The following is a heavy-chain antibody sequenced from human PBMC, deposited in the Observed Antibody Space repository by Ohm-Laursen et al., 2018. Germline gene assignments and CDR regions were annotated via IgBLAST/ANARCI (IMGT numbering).Heavy chain of an antibody. V-gene: IGHV3-53*01. CDR1: GFSVNTNY. J-gene: IGHJ5*02. Sequence: GSLRLSCAASGFSVNTNYMNWARQAPGKGLEWVSEIDRGGNGYYAESVKGRFTISRDNSKNTLYLQMNNLRAEDSAVYYCASYYGGYDPWGQGTLVTVSS. CDR2: IDRGGNG. CDR3: ASYYGGYDP. D-gene: IGHD4-23*01.